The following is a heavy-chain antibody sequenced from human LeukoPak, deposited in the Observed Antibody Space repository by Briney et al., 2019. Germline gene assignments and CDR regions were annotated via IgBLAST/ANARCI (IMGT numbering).Heavy chain of an antibody. D-gene: IGHD3-3*01. Sequence: SVKVSCKASGGTFSSYAISWVRQAPGQGLEWMGRIIPIFGIANYAQKFQGRVTITADKSTSTAYMELSSLRSEDTAVYYCARDSPYDSGVGDYYYYGMDVWGQGTTVTVSS. CDR2: IIPIFGIA. CDR1: GGTFSSYA. J-gene: IGHJ6*02. CDR3: ARDSPYDSGVGDYYYYGMDV. V-gene: IGHV1-69*04.